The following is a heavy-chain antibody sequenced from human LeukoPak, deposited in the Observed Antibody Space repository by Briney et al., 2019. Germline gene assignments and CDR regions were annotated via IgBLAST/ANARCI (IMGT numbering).Heavy chain of an antibody. V-gene: IGHV4-59*13. D-gene: IGHD5-24*01. J-gene: IGHJ4*02. Sequence: SETLSLTCTVSGDALSGFYWNWIRQPPGKALEWIGCIHYGSTEYTPSIESRVTISVDTSKNQFSLKLTSVTAADTAVYYCARGYGYNSEYWGQGIVVTVSP. CDR1: GDALSGFY. CDR3: ARGYGYNSEY. CDR2: IHYGST.